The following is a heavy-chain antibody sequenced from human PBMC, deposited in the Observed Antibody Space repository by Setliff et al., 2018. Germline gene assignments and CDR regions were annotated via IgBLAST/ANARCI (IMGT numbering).Heavy chain of an antibody. CDR2: ISRGGNTI. CDR1: GFTFGDYY. CDR3: ARGYPVTFDI. Sequence: GGSLRLSCSASGFTFGDYYMSWIRQAPGKGLGWVSYISRGGNTIYYADSVKGRFTISRDNAKNSLYLQMNSLRAEDTAVYYCARGYPVTFDIWGQGTMVTVSS. J-gene: IGHJ3*02. V-gene: IGHV3-11*04. D-gene: IGHD1-1*01.